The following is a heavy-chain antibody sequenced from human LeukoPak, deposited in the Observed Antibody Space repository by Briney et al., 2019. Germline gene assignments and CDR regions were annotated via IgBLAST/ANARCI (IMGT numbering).Heavy chain of an antibody. D-gene: IGHD3-22*01. V-gene: IGHV4-4*07. CDR3: ARGRYYDSSGRNYFDY. CDR1: GGSISSYY. J-gene: IGHJ4*02. Sequence: SETLSLTCTVSGGSISSYYWSWIRQPAGKGLEWIGRIYTSGSTNYNPSLNSRVTMSVDTSKNQFSLKLSSVTAADTAVYYCARGRYYDSSGRNYFDYWGQGTLVTVSS. CDR2: IYTSGST.